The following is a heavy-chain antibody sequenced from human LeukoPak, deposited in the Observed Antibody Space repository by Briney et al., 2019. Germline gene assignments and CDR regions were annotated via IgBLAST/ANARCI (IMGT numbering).Heavy chain of an antibody. CDR2: TSYDGSKR. Sequence: GGSLRLSCAASGFTFSSYAVHWVRQAPGKGLEWVAVTSYDGSKRYHADSVKGRFTISRDNSKNTLYLQMNSLRVEDTAVYYCARDDTPDSSGSPTYYYYGMDVWGQGTTVTVSS. J-gene: IGHJ6*02. D-gene: IGHD6-19*01. V-gene: IGHV3-30*04. CDR3: ARDDTPDSSGSPTYYYYGMDV. CDR1: GFTFSSYA.